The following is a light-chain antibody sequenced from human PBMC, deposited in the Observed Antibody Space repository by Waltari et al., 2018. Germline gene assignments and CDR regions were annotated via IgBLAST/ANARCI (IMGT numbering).Light chain of an antibody. J-gene: IGKJ1*01. CDR2: KAS. CDR3: QQYNSYPWT. CDR1: QSISSW. Sequence: DIQMTQSPSTLSASVGDSVTITSRTSQSISSWLAWYQQKPGKAPKLLIYKASSLESGVPARFSGSGSGTDFTLTISSLQPDDFATYYCQQYNSYPWTFGQGTKVEIK. V-gene: IGKV1-5*03.